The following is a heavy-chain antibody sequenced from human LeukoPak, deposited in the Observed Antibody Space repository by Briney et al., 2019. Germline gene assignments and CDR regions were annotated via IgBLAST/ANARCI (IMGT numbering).Heavy chain of an antibody. Sequence: PGGSLRLSCAASGFTFSSYTMNWVRQAPGKGLEWVSSISTSSSYIHYADSVKGRFTISRDNAKNSLYLQMNSLRAEDTAVYCCARDISLYYDFWSGYSSEYYFDYWGQGTLVTVSS. CDR1: GFTFSSYT. J-gene: IGHJ4*02. V-gene: IGHV3-21*01. D-gene: IGHD3-3*01. CDR3: ARDISLYYDFWSGYSSEYYFDY. CDR2: ISTSSSYI.